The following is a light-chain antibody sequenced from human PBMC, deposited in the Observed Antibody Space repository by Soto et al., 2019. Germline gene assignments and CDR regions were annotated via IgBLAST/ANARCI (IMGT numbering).Light chain of an antibody. Sequence: DIVMTQSPESLAVSLGERATINCKSSQSVLYSSNNKNYLAWYQQKPGQPPKLLVYWASTQESGVPDRFSGSGSGTDFTLTISSLQAEDVAVYYCQQYHSVPYTFGQGTKLEI. CDR3: QQYHSVPYT. J-gene: IGKJ2*01. V-gene: IGKV4-1*01. CDR1: QSVLYSSNNKNY. CDR2: WAS.